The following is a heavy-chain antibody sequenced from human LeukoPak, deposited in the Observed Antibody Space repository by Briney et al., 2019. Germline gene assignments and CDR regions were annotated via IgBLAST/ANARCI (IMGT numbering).Heavy chain of an antibody. CDR3: ARQLWFGESDY. CDR2: INHSGST. D-gene: IGHD3-10*01. Sequence: SETLSLTCAVYGRSFSGYYWSWIRQPPGKGLEWIGEINHSGSTNYNPSLKSQVTISVDTSKNQFSLKLSSVTAADTAVYYCARQLWFGESDYWGQGTLVTVSS. V-gene: IGHV4-34*01. CDR1: GRSFSGYY. J-gene: IGHJ4*02.